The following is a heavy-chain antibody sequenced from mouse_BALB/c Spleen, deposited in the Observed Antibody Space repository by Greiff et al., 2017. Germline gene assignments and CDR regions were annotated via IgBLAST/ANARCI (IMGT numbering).Heavy chain of an antibody. CDR3: AREDHSPRWYFDV. J-gene: IGHJ1*01. CDR2: ISYSGST. Sequence: EVMLVESGPGLVKPSQSLSLTCTVTGYSITSDYAWNWIRQFPGNKLEWMGYISYSGSTSYNPSLKSRISITRDTSKNQFFLQLNSVTTEDTATYYCAREDHSPRWYFDVWGAGTTVTVSS. V-gene: IGHV3-2*02. CDR1: GYSITSDYA.